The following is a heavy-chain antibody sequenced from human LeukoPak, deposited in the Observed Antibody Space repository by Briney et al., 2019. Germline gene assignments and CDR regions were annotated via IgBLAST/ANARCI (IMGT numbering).Heavy chain of an antibody. V-gene: IGHV3-48*04. D-gene: IGHD3-3*01. Sequence: GGSLRLSCAASGFTFSSYAMSWVRQAPGKGLEWVSAISGSGSTIYYADSVKGRFTISRDNAKNSLYLQMNSLRAEDTAVYYCARTLTIFGVVTEYYFDYWGQGTLVTVSS. CDR3: ARTLTIFGVVTEYYFDY. CDR1: GFTFSSYA. J-gene: IGHJ4*02. CDR2: ISGSGSTI.